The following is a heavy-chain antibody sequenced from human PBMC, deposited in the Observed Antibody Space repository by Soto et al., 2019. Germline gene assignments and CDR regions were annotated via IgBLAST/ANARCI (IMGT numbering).Heavy chain of an antibody. CDR2: IIPIFGTA. Sequence: GASVKVSCKASGGTFSSYAISWVRQAPGQGLEWMGGIIPIFGTANYAQKFQGRVTITADESTSTAYMELSSLRSGDTAVYYCARGIQLWLLAFDIWGQGTMVTVSS. CDR1: GGTFSSYA. CDR3: ARGIQLWLLAFDI. V-gene: IGHV1-69*13. J-gene: IGHJ3*02. D-gene: IGHD5-18*01.